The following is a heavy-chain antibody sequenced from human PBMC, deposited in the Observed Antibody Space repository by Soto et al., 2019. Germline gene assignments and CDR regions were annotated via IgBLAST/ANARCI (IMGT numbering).Heavy chain of an antibody. D-gene: IGHD2-15*01. J-gene: IGHJ6*02. CDR1: GYTFTSYY. CDR2: INPSGGST. CDR3: ARGGYCSGGSCYSYYYYGMDV. V-gene: IGHV1-46*01. Sequence: VASVKVSCKASGYTFTSYYMHWVRQAPGQGLEWMGIINPSGGSTSYAQKFQGRVTMTRDTSTSTVYMELNSLRAGGTAVYYCARGGYCSGGSCYSYYYYGMDVWGQGTTVTVSS.